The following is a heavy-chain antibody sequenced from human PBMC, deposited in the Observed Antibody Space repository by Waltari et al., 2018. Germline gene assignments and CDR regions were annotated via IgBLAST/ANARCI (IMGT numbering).Heavy chain of an antibody. CDR1: GGTFGSYG. D-gene: IGHD3-22*01. CDR3: ARGEGYFDSSGYYFQY. CDR2: IIPIFGIP. J-gene: IGHJ4*02. V-gene: IGHV1-69*12. Sequence: QVQLVQSGAEVKKPGSSVKVSCKASGGTFGSYGISWVRQVPGQGLEWMGGIIPIFGIPNYEQKFQARVTITADESTSTAYMELSSLRSDDTAVYYCARGEGYFDSSGYYFQYWGQGTLVTVSS.